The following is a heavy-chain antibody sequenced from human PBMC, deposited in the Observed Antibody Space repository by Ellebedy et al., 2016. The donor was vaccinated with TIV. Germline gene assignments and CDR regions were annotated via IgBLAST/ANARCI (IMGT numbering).Heavy chain of an antibody. V-gene: IGHV3-66*01. CDR2: IYTGDST. CDR3: ARLADY. J-gene: IGHJ4*02. CDR1: GLTVTSDN. Sequence: GESLKISCAVSGLTVTSDNMAWVRQAPGKGLEWVSAIYTGDSTNYADSVKGRFTISRDISKNTLYLQMNSLRAEDTAVYYCARLADYWGQGTLVTVSP.